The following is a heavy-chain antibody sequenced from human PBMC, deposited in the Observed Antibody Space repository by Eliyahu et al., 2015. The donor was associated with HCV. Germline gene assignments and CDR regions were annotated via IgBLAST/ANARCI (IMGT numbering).Heavy chain of an antibody. J-gene: IGHJ4*02. CDR3: AKSYVDTAIVSPFDY. CDR1: GXXXXSYA. D-gene: IGHD5-18*01. V-gene: IGHV3-23*01. Sequence: EVQLLESGGGLVQPGGSLRLSCAAXGXXXXSYAMSWVRQAPGKGLXWVSAISGSGGSTYYADSVKGRFTISRDNSKNTLYLQMNSLRAEDTAVYYCAKSYVDTAIVSPFDYWGQGTLVTVSS. CDR2: ISGSGGST.